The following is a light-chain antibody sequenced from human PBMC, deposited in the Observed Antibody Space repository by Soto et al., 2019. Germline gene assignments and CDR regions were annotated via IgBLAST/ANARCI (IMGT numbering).Light chain of an antibody. J-gene: IGLJ3*02. CDR1: GSDIGNYNY. Sequence: QSALTQPASVSGSPGQSITISCPGTGSDIGNYNYVSWYQQHPGKAPKLMIYGVSNRPSGVSNRFSGSKSGTAASLTISGLQAEDEADYYCSSYSAYTTLWLFSGGTKLTV. V-gene: IGLV2-14*01. CDR3: SSYSAYTTLWL. CDR2: GVS.